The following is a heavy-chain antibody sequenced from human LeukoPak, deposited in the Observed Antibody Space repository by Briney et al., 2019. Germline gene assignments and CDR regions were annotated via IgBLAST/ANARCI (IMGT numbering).Heavy chain of an antibody. CDR2: RIAVFPAP. CDR3: AGSDT. V-gene: IGHV1-69*05. J-gene: IGHJ5*02. Sequence: GSSVRVSCMASGVTFSNYPINWVRQPPGQGLEWMGGRIAVFPAPNYARKFRGRVSITTDEATSTAYMDLSSLTSEDTAIYYCAGSDTWGQGTLVTVSS. CDR1: GVTFSNYP.